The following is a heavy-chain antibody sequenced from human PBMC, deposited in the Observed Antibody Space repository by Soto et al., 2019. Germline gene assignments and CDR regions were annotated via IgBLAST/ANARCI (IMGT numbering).Heavy chain of an antibody. D-gene: IGHD3-9*01. V-gene: IGHV2-5*02. J-gene: IGHJ4*02. Sequence: SGPTLVNPTQTLTLTCTVSGFSVSTRGVGVGWFRQPPGKAPEWLALIYWDDDTRYSPSLRSRLTITKDTSKNQVVLILTTIDPVDTATYYCAHRRAFDGYFDYWGPGTLVTVSS. CDR2: IYWDDDT. CDR1: GFSVSTRGVG. CDR3: AHRRAFDGYFDY.